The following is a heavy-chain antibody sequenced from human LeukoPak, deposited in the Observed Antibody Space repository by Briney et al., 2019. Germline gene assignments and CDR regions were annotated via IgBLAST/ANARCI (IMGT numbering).Heavy chain of an antibody. J-gene: IGHJ4*02. D-gene: IGHD4-23*01. CDR3: AKETYGGKRADYIDY. CDR2: IRYDGSNK. Sequence: PGGSLRLSCAASGFTFSSYGMHWVRQAPGKGLEWVAFIRYDGSNKYYADSVKGRFTISRDNSKNTLYLQMNSLRAEDTAVYYCAKETYGGKRADYIDYWGQGTLVTVSS. V-gene: IGHV3-30*02. CDR1: GFTFSSYG.